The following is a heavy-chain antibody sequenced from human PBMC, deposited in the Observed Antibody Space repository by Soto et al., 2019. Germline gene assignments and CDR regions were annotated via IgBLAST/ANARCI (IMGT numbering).Heavy chain of an antibody. CDR2: IIPIFGAV. Sequence: QVQLVQSGAEVKKPGSSVKVSCKASGGTFSSYTISWVRQAPGQGLEWMGGIIPIFGAVKYAQKFQDRLTVTADESTSTGYMELSSLRPEDTAVYYCAQDANGNSLAYRGQGALVIVSS. D-gene: IGHD1-7*01. J-gene: IGHJ4*02. CDR1: GGTFSSYT. V-gene: IGHV1-69*01. CDR3: AQDANGNSLAY.